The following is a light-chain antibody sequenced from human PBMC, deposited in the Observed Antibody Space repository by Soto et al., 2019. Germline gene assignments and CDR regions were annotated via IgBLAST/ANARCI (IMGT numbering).Light chain of an antibody. Sequence: QSPSTLSASIGDRVTITCRASESIRTWLAWYQHKPGKAPKFLIYDASSLESGVPSRFSGSGSGTEFTLTISNLQPDDFATYFCQHYNSYSEAFGQGTKVDIK. CDR1: ESIRTW. J-gene: IGKJ1*01. CDR3: QHYNSYSEA. V-gene: IGKV1-5*01. CDR2: DAS.